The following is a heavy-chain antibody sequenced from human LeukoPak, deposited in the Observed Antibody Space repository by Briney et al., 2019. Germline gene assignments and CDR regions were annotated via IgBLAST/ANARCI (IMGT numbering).Heavy chain of an antibody. Sequence: GGSLRLSCAASGFTVSSNYMSWVRQPPGKGLEWVSVIYSGGNTYYADSVKGRFTISRDNSKNTLYLQMNSLRAEDTAVYFCARSNHFWSGFLDTWGQGTLVTVSS. V-gene: IGHV3-53*03. CDR2: IYSGGNT. CDR3: ARSNHFWSGFLDT. J-gene: IGHJ4*02. D-gene: IGHD3-3*02. CDR1: GFTVSSNY.